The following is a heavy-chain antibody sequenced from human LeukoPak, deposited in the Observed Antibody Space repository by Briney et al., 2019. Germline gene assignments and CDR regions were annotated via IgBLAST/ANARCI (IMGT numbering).Heavy chain of an antibody. D-gene: IGHD3-22*01. CDR1: GFTFSSYW. J-gene: IGHJ4*02. Sequence: GGSLRLSCAASGFTFSSYWMSWVRQAPGKGLEWVANIKQDGSEKYYVDSAKGRFTISRDNAKNSLYLQMNSLRAEDTAVYYCARDQAYYYDSSGYLPGYFDYWGQGTLVTVSS. V-gene: IGHV3-7*01. CDR3: ARDQAYYYDSSGYLPGYFDY. CDR2: IKQDGSEK.